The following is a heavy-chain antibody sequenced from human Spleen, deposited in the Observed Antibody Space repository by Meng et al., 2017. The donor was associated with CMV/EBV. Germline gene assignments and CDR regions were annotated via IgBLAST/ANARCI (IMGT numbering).Heavy chain of an antibody. Sequence: GSIGSSSYYWGRIRQPPGRRLERIGSIYYSGSTYYNPSLKSRVTISVDTSKNQFSLKLSSVTAADTAVYYCARGGIVGAHRPRLYDYWGQGTLVTVSS. CDR1: GSIGSSSYY. D-gene: IGHD1-26*01. J-gene: IGHJ4*02. CDR2: IYYSGST. V-gene: IGHV4-39*07. CDR3: ARGGIVGAHRPRLYDY.